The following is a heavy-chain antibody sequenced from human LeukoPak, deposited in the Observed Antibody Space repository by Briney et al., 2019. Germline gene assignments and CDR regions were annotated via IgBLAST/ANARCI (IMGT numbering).Heavy chain of an antibody. CDR3: ARGSPDYPDGIDY. Sequence: GGSLRLSCAASGFTFSFYDMSWVRQAPGKGLEWVAVISYDGSNKYYADSVKGRFTISRDNSKNTLYLQMNSLRAEDTAVYYCARGSPDYPDGIDYWGQGTLVTVSS. CDR1: GFTFSFYD. CDR2: ISYDGSNK. J-gene: IGHJ4*02. D-gene: IGHD4-11*01. V-gene: IGHV3-30-3*01.